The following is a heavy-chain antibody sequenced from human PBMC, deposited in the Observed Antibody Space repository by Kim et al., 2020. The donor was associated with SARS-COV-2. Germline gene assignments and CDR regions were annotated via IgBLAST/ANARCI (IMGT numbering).Heavy chain of an antibody. J-gene: IGHJ4*02. Sequence: GGSLRLSCAASGFTFSSYSMNWVRQAPGKGLEWVSSISSSSSYIYYADSVKGRFTISRDNAKNSLYLQMNSLRAEDTAVYYCARVDYGSGSYYNVDYWGQGTLVTVSS. CDR1: GFTFSSYS. CDR3: ARVDYGSGSYYNVDY. D-gene: IGHD3-10*01. V-gene: IGHV3-21*01. CDR2: ISSSSSYI.